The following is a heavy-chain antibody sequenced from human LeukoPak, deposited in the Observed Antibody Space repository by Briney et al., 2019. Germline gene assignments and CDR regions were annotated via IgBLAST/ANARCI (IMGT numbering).Heavy chain of an antibody. D-gene: IGHD6-13*01. CDR2: IIPIFGTA. CDR1: GGTFSSYA. J-gene: IGHJ6*04. CDR3: ARPTDSSSKDYYGMDV. Sequence: SVNVSCKASGGTFSSYAISWVRQAPGQGLEWMGGIIPIFGTANYAQKFQGRVTIPADESTSTAYMELSSLRSEDTAVYYCARPTDSSSKDYYGMDVWGKGTTVTVSS. V-gene: IGHV1-69*01.